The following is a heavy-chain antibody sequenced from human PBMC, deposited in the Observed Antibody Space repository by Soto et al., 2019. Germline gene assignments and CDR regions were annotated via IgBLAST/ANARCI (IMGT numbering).Heavy chain of an antibody. Sequence: GASVKVSCKASGGTFSSYAISRVRQAPGQGLEWMGGIIPIFGTANYAQKFQGRVTITADESTVTAYMELRSLRSDDTAVYYCARDASGAVAGTYWFDPWGQGALVTVSS. V-gene: IGHV1-69*13. CDR1: GGTFSSYA. CDR3: ARDASGAVAGTYWFDP. D-gene: IGHD6-19*01. CDR2: IIPIFGTA. J-gene: IGHJ5*02.